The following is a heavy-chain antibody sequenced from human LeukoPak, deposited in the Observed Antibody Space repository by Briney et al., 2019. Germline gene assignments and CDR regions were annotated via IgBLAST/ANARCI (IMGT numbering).Heavy chain of an antibody. CDR1: GYTFTGYY. J-gene: IGHJ4*02. CDR2: INPNSGGT. Sequence: ASVKVSCKASGYTFTGYYMHWVRQAPRQGLEWMGRINPNSGGTNYAQKFQGRVTMTRDTSISTAYMELSRLRSDDTAVYYCARSPSVAGAKTPSDYWGQGTLVTVSS. V-gene: IGHV1-2*06. CDR3: ARSPSVAGAKTPSDY. D-gene: IGHD4/OR15-4a*01.